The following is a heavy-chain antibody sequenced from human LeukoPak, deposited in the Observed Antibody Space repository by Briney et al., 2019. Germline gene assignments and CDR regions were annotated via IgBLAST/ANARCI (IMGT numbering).Heavy chain of an antibody. V-gene: IGHV3-23*01. CDR2: ISGSGGDT. Sequence: SGGSLRLSCAASKFTFSTNAMTWVRQAPGKGLEWVAAISGSGGDTYYADSVKGRFTISRDNTKNTLYLQMNSLSAEDTAVYYCAKDPRYYDSSSYLYWGQGTLVTISS. CDR1: KFTFSTNA. D-gene: IGHD3-22*01. CDR3: AKDPRYYDSSSYLY. J-gene: IGHJ4*02.